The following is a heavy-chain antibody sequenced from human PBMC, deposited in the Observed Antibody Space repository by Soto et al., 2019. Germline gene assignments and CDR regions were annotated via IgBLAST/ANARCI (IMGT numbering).Heavy chain of an antibody. CDR1: ESIFRGYG. CDR3: ARSGNNCSGGSCYGDSYDY. V-gene: IGHV3-30*02. D-gene: IGHD2-15*01. Sequence: GGSLRLSCAAPESIFRGYGTHWVRQAPGKGLEWVAIIRFDGSNINYADAVMSRFTISRDNSTSTAYMELSSLRSEDTAVYYCARSGNNCSGGSCYGDSYDYWGQGTLVTVSS. CDR2: IRFDGSNI. J-gene: IGHJ4*02.